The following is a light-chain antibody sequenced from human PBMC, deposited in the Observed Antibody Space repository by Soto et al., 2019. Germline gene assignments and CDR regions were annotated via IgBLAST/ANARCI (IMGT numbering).Light chain of an antibody. Sequence: DIQMTQSPSTLSASVGDRVTITCRASQSISSWLAWYQQKPGKAPKLLFYDASSLESGVPSRFSGSGSGTEFTLTISSLQPDDFATYYCQQYNSYSWTFGQGTKVDNQ. CDR1: QSISSW. CDR3: QQYNSYSWT. CDR2: DAS. V-gene: IGKV1-5*01. J-gene: IGKJ1*01.